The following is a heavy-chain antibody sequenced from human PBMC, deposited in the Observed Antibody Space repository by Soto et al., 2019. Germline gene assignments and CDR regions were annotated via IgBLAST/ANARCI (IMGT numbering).Heavy chain of an antibody. Sequence: QVQLQQWGAGLLKPSETLSLTRAVYGGSFSGYYWSWIRQPPGKGLEWIGEINHSGSTNYNPSLKSRVTISVDTSKNQFSLKLSSVTAADTAVYYCARDHYSPFDYWGQGTLVTVSS. J-gene: IGHJ4*02. CDR3: ARDHYSPFDY. D-gene: IGHD2-21*01. CDR1: GGSFSGYY. V-gene: IGHV4-34*01. CDR2: INHSGST.